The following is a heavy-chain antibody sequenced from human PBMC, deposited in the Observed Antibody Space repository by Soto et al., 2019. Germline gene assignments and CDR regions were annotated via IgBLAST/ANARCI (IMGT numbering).Heavy chain of an antibody. CDR2: VSSDGSNK. D-gene: IGHD3-3*01. V-gene: IGHV3-30*03. CDR1: GFTFSSYA. J-gene: IGHJ4*02. Sequence: GGSLRLSCADSGFTFSSYAMHWVRQAPGKGLEWVAVVSSDGSNKWYADSVKGRFTISRDNSKNTLYLQMSSLRADDTAIYFCATNDWDHWGQGTSVTVSS. CDR3: ATNDWDH.